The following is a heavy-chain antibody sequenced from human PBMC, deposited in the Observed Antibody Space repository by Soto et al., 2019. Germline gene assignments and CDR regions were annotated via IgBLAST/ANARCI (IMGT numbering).Heavy chain of an antibody. CDR3: ARESEDLTSNFDY. CDR1: GFTFTRYS. CDR2: ISSTTNYI. V-gene: IGHV3-21*06. Sequence: LRLSCAASGFTFTRYSMNWVRQAPGKGLEWVSSISSTTNYIYYGDSMKGRFTISRDNAKNSLYLEMNSLRAEDTAVYYCARESEDLTSNFDYRGQGTLVNASS. J-gene: IGHJ4*02.